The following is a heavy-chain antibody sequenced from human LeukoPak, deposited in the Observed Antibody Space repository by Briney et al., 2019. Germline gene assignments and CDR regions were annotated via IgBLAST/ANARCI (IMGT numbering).Heavy chain of an antibody. D-gene: IGHD6-13*01. CDR1: GFTFSSYS. V-gene: IGHV3-21*05. CDR2: ISSSSSYI. Sequence: PGGSLRLSCAASGFTFSSYSMNWVRQALGKGLEWVSYISSSSSYIYYADSVKGRFTISRDNSKNMLHLQMSSLRAEDTAVYYCATLSDAIAAAGTRNYWGQGTLVTVSS. CDR3: ATLSDAIAAAGTRNY. J-gene: IGHJ4*02.